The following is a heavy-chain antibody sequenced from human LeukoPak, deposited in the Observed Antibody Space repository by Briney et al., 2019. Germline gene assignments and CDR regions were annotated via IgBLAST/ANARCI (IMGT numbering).Heavy chain of an antibody. J-gene: IGHJ4*02. CDR1: GFTFSSYA. CDR2: ISYDGSNK. D-gene: IGHD3-10*01. V-gene: IGHV3-30*04. Sequence: GGSLRLSCAASGFTFSSYAMHWVRQAPGKGLERVAVISYDGSNKYYADSVKGRFTISRDNSKNTLYLQMNSLRAEDTAVYYCARDWSMVRGVLDYWGQGTLVTVSS. CDR3: ARDWSMVRGVLDY.